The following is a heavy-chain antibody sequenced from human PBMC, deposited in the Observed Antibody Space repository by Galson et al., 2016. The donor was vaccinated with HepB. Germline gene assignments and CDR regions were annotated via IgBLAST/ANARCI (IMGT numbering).Heavy chain of an antibody. Sequence: SLRLSCAASGFAFSSYGMHWVRQAPGKGLEWMAVISDDGTNKFYADSVRGRFTISRDNSKNTLYLQLNSLRAEDTAVYYCAKSPSNGGYDYSDYWGQGTLVTVSS. D-gene: IGHD5-12*01. CDR3: AKSPSNGGYDYSDY. J-gene: IGHJ4*02. V-gene: IGHV3-30*18. CDR1: GFAFSSYG. CDR2: ISDDGTNK.